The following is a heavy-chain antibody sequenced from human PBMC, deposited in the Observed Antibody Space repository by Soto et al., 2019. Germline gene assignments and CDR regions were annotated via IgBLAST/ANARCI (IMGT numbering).Heavy chain of an antibody. D-gene: IGHD4-4*01. CDR3: ARRFPTTVTTRYGMDV. J-gene: IGHJ6*02. CDR1: GYSFTSYW. V-gene: IGHV5-10-1*01. CDR2: IDPSDSYT. Sequence: GESLKISCKGSGYSFTSYWISWVGQMPGKGLEWMGRIDPSDSYTNYSPSFQGHVTISADKSISTAYLQWSSRKASDTAMYYCARRFPTTVTTRYGMDVWGQGTTVTVS.